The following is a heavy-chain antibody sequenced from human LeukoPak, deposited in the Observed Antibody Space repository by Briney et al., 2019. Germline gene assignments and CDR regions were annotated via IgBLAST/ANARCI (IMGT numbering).Heavy chain of an antibody. CDR1: GFTFSSYR. CDR3: AREGSGVAGHFDY. J-gene: IGHJ4*02. D-gene: IGHD6-19*01. CDR2: ISSSSSYI. V-gene: IGHV3-21*01. Sequence: GGSLRLSCAASGFTFSSYRMNWVRRAPGKGLEWVSSISSSSSYICYADSVKGRFTISRDNAKNSLYLQMNSLRAEDTAVYYCAREGSGVAGHFDYWGQGTLVTVSS.